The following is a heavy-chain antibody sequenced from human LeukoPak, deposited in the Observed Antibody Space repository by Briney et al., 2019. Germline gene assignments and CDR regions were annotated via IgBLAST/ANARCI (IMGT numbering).Heavy chain of an antibody. J-gene: IGHJ5*02. CDR3: ARELFLEWLSCNWFDP. CDR1: GGTFSSYA. V-gene: IGHV1-69*04. CDR2: IIPILGIA. D-gene: IGHD3-3*01. Sequence: SVKVSCKASGGTFSSYAISWVRQAPGQGLEWMGRIIPILGIANYAQKFQGRVTITADKSTSTAYMELSSLRSKDTAVYYCARELFLEWLSCNWFDPWGQGTLVTVSS.